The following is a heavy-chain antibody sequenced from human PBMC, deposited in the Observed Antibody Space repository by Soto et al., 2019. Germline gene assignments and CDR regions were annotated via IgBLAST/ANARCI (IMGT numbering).Heavy chain of an antibody. Sequence: QVQLVESAGGVVQPGRSLRRSCAASGFTFSSYGMHWVRQAPGKGLEWVADIWYDGSNKYYADSVKGRFTIARDNDKNCLYLRINSRRAENKAEYDCARAIRGWSGQSYGQAHWCMDVWGQGTTVTVSS. J-gene: IGHJ6*01. CDR2: IWYDGSNK. CDR1: GFTFSSYG. D-gene: IGHD3-3*01. V-gene: IGHV3-33*01. CDR3: ARAIRGWSGQSYGQAHWCMDV.